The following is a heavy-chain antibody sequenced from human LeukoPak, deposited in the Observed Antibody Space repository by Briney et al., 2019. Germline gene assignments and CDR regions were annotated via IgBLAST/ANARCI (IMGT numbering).Heavy chain of an antibody. CDR1: GYTFTSYG. Sequence: GASVKVSCKASGYTFTSYGISWVRQAPGQGLEWMGWISAYNGNTNYARKLQGRVTMTTDTSTSTAYMELRSLRSDDTAVYYCARVGKGVWGTMVRGVPCGFDYWGQGTLVTVSS. J-gene: IGHJ4*02. D-gene: IGHD3-10*01. CDR3: ARVGKGVWGTMVRGVPCGFDY. CDR2: ISAYNGNT. V-gene: IGHV1-18*01.